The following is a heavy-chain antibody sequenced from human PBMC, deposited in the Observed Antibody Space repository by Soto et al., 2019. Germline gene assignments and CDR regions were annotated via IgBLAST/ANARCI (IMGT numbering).Heavy chain of an antibody. CDR2: GYWDDGK. CDR1: SFSLSTSGVA. Sequence: QITLKESGPTLVNPAQTLTLTCTFSSFSLSTSGVAVSWLRQPPGKAPEWLALGYWDDGKRYSPSLKNRLTTSKDTSKNRVVLTLNYRESVDTATDYCARSPISFRGSWFDPVSQGIPVTVTS. V-gene: IGHV2-5*02. CDR3: ARSPISFRGSWFDP. D-gene: IGHD3-3*01. J-gene: IGHJ5*02.